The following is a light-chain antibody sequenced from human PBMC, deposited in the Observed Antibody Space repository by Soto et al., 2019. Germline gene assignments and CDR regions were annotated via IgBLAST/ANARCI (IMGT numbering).Light chain of an antibody. V-gene: IGLV2-8*01. CDR3: YSYAGSNNFEV. CDR2: EVS. CDR1: SSDVGGYNY. J-gene: IGLJ1*01. Sequence: QSALTQPPSASGSPGQSVTISCTGTSSDVGGYNYVSWYQQHPGKAPKLMIYEVSKRPSGVPDRFSGSKSDNTASLTVSGLQAEDEADYYCYSYAGSNNFEVFGTGTKLTVL.